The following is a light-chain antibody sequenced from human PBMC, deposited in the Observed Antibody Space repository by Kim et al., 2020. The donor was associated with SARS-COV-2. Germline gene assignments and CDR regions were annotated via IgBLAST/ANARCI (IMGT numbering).Light chain of an antibody. V-gene: IGLV3-19*01. Sequence: ALGTKGQITCQGDSLRSYYATWYQQKPGQAPILVIYGKNNRPSGIPDRFSGSSSGNTASLTITGTQAGDEADYYCNSRDSNDNVVFGGGTQLTVL. J-gene: IGLJ2*01. CDR1: SLRSYY. CDR2: GKN. CDR3: NSRDSNDNVV.